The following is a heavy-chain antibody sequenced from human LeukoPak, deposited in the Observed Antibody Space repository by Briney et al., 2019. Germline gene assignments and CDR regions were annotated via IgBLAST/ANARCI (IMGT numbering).Heavy chain of an antibody. Sequence: PSETLSLTCTVSGGPISSYYWSWIRQPPGKGLEWIGYIYYSGGTNYNPSLKSRVTISVDTSKNQFSLKLSSVTAADTAVYYRARETVGATIISWGQGTLVTVSS. J-gene: IGHJ4*02. D-gene: IGHD1-26*01. V-gene: IGHV4-59*01. CDR2: IYYSGGT. CDR3: ARETVGATIIS. CDR1: GGPISSYY.